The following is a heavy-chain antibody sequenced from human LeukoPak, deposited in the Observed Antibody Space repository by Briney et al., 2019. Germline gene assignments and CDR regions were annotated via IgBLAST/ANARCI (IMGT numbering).Heavy chain of an antibody. CDR2: INPSGGST. D-gene: IGHD6-6*01. CDR1: GYTFTSYY. CDR3: ARRSTSYPYYFDY. J-gene: IGHJ4*02. V-gene: IGHV1-46*01. Sequence: ASVKVSCKASGYTFTSYYMHWVRQAPGQGLEWMGIINPSGGSTGYAQKFQGRVTMTRDMPTSTVHMELSSLRSEDTAVYYCARRSTSYPYYFDYWGQGTLVTVSS.